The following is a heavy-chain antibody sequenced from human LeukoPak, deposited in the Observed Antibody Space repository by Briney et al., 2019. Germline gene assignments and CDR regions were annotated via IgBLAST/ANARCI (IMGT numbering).Heavy chain of an antibody. Sequence: PGGSLRLSCAASGFTFSSYAMSWVRQAPGKGLEWVSAISGSGGSTYYADSVKGRFTISRDNSKNTLYLQMNSLRAEDTAVYYCAKDSILFSEYYYYYMDVWGKGTTVTVSS. D-gene: IGHD2-21*01. CDR3: AKDSILFSEYYYYYMDV. J-gene: IGHJ6*03. V-gene: IGHV3-23*01. CDR1: GFTFSSYA. CDR2: ISGSGGST.